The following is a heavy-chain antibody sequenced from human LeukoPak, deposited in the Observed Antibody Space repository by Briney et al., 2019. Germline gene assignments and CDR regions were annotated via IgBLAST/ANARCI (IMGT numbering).Heavy chain of an antibody. V-gene: IGHV3-53*01. CDR1: GFTVGSNF. J-gene: IGHJ4*02. CDR3: ARGLRLVAQIDY. D-gene: IGHD6-6*01. Sequence: GGSLRLSCAVSGFTVGSNFMSWVRQAPGKGLEWVSVIYSGGPTYYADSVKGRFTISRDNSKNTLFLQMNSLRAEDTAVYYCARGLRLVAQIDYWGQGTLVTVSS. CDR2: IYSGGPT.